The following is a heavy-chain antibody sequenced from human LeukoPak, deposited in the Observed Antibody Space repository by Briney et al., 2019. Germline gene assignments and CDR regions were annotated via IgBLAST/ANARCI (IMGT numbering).Heavy chain of an antibody. Sequence: ASVKVSCKASGYTFTSYYMHWVRQAPGQGLEWMGIINPSGGSTSYAQKFQGRVTMTRDTSTSTVYMELSSLRSEDTAVYYCARPYCSSTSCYGLDPWGQGTLVTVSS. CDR3: ARPYCSSTSCYGLDP. V-gene: IGHV1-46*01. D-gene: IGHD2-2*01. CDR1: GYTFTSYY. J-gene: IGHJ5*02. CDR2: INPSGGST.